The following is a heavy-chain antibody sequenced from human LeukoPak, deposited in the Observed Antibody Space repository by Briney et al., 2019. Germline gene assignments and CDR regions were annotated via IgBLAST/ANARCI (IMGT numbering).Heavy chain of an antibody. CDR3: ASLFSVVSDY. Sequence: GGSLRLSCAASGFTFSSYRMNWVRQAPGKGLEWVSSISSSSSYIYYADSVKGRFTISRDNAKNSLYLQMNSLRAEDTAVYYCASLFSVVSDYWGQGTLVTVSS. J-gene: IGHJ4*02. D-gene: IGHD2-15*01. CDR2: ISSSSSYI. CDR1: GFTFSSYR. V-gene: IGHV3-21*01.